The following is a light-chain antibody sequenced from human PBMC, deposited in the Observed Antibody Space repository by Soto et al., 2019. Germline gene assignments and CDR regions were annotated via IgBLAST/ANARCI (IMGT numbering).Light chain of an antibody. CDR2: AAS. CDR3: QQYHTFPLT. Sequence: DIQMTQAPSSLSASVGDRVTITCRASPDSSNYLAWFQQKPGKAPKSLIYAASNLQSGVPSKFSGSGSVTDVILTISSLEPEDFATYYSQQYHTFPLTGDGGTKVDFK. CDR1: PDSSNY. V-gene: IGKV1-16*02. J-gene: IGKJ4*01.